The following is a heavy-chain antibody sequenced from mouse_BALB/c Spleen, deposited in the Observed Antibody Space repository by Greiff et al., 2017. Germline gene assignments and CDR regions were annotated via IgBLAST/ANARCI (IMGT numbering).Heavy chain of an antibody. D-gene: IGHD1-1*01. J-gene: IGHJ3*01. CDR2: INPSNGRT. CDR1: GYTFTSYW. V-gene: IGHV1S81*02. CDR3: ARSITTVVATPY. Sequence: QVQLKQPGAELVKPGASVKLSCKASGYTFTSYWMHWVKQRPGQGLEWIGEINPSNGRTNYNEKFKSKATLTVDKSSSTAYMQLSSLTSEDSAVYYCARSITTVVATPYWGQGTLVTVSA.